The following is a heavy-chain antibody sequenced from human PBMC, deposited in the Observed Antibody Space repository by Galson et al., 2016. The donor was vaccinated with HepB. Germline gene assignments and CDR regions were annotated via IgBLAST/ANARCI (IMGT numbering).Heavy chain of an antibody. V-gene: IGHV4/OR15-8*02. CDR1: GGSISSGNW. CDR2: ISESGTT. D-gene: IGHD6-19*01. Sequence: SETLSLTCVVSGGSISSGNWWSWVRQPPGKGLEWIGEISESGTTYYNPSLSSRVTVSMDKSNNHLSLRLESVTAADTAVYFCARHIAVSGTRGFDVWGQGTMVTVSS. J-gene: IGHJ3*01. CDR3: ARHIAVSGTRGFDV.